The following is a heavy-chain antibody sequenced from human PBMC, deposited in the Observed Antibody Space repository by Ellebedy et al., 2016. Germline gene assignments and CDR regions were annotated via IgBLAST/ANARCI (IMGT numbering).Heavy chain of an antibody. CDR3: ARPDRYLQAFDI. J-gene: IGHJ3*02. Sequence: ASVTVSCKASGYTFTSYDINWVRQATGQGLEWMGWMNPNSGNTGYAQKCQGRVTMTRNTSISTAYMELSSLRPEDTAVYYCARPDRYLQAFDIWGQGTMVTVSS. CDR2: MNPNSGNT. CDR1: GYTFTSYD. D-gene: IGHD3-3*02. V-gene: IGHV1-8*01.